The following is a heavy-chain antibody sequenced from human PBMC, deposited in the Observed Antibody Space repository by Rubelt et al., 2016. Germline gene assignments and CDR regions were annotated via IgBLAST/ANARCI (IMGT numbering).Heavy chain of an antibody. V-gene: IGHV3-66*01. D-gene: IGHD2-15*01. CDR2: IYSGGIT. J-gene: IGHJ4*02. CDR3: AKGTVRTATPSEFDY. CDR1: GFSVSSYY. Sequence: GFSVSSYYINWVRQAPGKGLEWVSGIYSGGITYYADSVKGKFSISRDNSKNTLYLQMNSLRAEDTAVYYCAKGTVRTATPSEFDYWGQGTLVTVSS.